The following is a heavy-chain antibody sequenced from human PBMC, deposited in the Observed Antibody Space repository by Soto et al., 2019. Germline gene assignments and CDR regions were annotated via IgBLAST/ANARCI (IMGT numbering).Heavy chain of an antibody. CDR3: AQAPYSSSWSTVAFDY. D-gene: IGHD6-13*01. CDR1: GFTFSSYA. CDR2: ISGSGGST. J-gene: IGHJ4*02. Sequence: GGSLRLSYAASGFTFSSYAMSWVRQAPGKWLEWVSAISGSGGSTYYADSVKGRFTISRDNSKNTLYLQMNSLRAEDTAVYYCAQAPYSSSWSTVAFDYWGQGTLVTVSS. V-gene: IGHV3-23*01.